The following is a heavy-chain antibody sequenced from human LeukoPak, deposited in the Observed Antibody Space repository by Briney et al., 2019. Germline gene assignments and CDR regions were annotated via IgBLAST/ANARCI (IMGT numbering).Heavy chain of an antibody. D-gene: IGHD3-10*01. CDR2: IKQDGSEK. CDR1: GLTFSSYW. CDR3: ARGSYYYGMDV. J-gene: IGHJ6*02. V-gene: IGHV3-7*01. Sequence: GGSLRLSCAASGLTFSSYWMSWVRQAPGKGLEWVANIKQDGSEKYYVDSVKGRFTISRDNAKNSLYLQMNSLRAEDTAVYYCARGSYYYGMDVWGQGTTVTVSS.